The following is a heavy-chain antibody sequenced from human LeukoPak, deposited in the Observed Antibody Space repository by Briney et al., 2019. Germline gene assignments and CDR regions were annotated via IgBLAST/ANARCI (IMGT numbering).Heavy chain of an antibody. D-gene: IGHD3-22*01. V-gene: IGHV1-18*01. CDR2: ISAYNGNT. CDR3: ARDNRFYYDSSGFDY. CDR1: GYTFTSYG. Sequence: SVKVSCKASGYTFTSYGISWVRQAPGQGLEWMGWISAYNGNTNYAQKLQGRVIMTTDTSTSTAYMELRSLRSDDTAVYYCARDNRFYYDSSGFDYWGQGTLVTVSS. J-gene: IGHJ4*02.